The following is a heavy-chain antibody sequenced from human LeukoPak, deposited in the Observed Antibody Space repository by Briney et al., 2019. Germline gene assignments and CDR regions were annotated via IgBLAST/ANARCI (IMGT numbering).Heavy chain of an antibody. Sequence: GESLKISCKGSGYSFTSYWIGWVRQMPGKGLEWMGIIYPGDSDTRYSPSFQGQVTISADKSISTAYLQWSSLKASDTAMYYCARGNDFWSGQPQFDYWGQGTLVTVSS. CDR1: GYSFTSYW. CDR2: IYPGDSDT. J-gene: IGHJ4*02. D-gene: IGHD3-3*01. CDR3: ARGNDFWSGQPQFDY. V-gene: IGHV5-51*01.